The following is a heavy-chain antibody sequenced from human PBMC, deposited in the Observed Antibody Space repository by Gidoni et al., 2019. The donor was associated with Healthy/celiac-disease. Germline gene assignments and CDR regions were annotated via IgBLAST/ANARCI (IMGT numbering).Heavy chain of an antibody. Sequence: EVQLLESGGGLVQPGGSLRLSCAASGFTFSRYAMSWVRQAPGKGLEWVSAISGSGGSTYYADSVKGRFTISRDNSKNTLYLQMNSLRAEDTAVYYCTLYYDFWSGFYYYYYMDVWGKGTTVTVSS. CDR1: GFTFSRYA. J-gene: IGHJ6*03. CDR3: TLYYDFWSGFYYYYYMDV. D-gene: IGHD3-3*01. V-gene: IGHV3-23*01. CDR2: ISGSGGST.